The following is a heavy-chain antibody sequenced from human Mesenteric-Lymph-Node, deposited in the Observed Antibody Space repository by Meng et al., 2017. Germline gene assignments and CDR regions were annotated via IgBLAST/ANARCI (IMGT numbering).Heavy chain of an antibody. V-gene: IGHV3-7*01. Sequence: GGSLRLSCAASGFTFSSYWMSWVRQAPGKGLEWVANIKQDGSEKYYVDSVKGRFTISRDNSKNTLYLQMNSLRAEDTSVFYCARAYCSGDYCYKDYWGQGTLVTVSS. CDR2: IKQDGSEK. CDR1: GFTFSSYW. CDR3: ARAYCSGDYCYKDY. D-gene: IGHD2-21*01. J-gene: IGHJ4*02.